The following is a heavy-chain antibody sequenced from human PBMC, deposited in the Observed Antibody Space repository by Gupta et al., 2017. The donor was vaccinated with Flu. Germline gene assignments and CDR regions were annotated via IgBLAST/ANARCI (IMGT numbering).Heavy chain of an antibody. CDR2: ISNGGHRE. J-gene: IGHJ6*02. Sequence: AMHWVRQASGKVLEWIAVISNGGHREYLAESGKGRFTISRDTSKNTWFLQLSRLRLDTTDVYYWAEENAGAGFWPWGLDVWGRGTTLTVSS. CDR3: AEENAGAGFWPWGLDV. V-gene: IGHV3-23*01. D-gene: IGHD3-3*01. CDR1: A.